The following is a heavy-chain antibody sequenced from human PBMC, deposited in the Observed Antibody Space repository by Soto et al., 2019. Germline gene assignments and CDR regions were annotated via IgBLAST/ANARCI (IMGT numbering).Heavy chain of an antibody. J-gene: IGHJ4*02. CDR3: VRDAGSLGY. CDR2: ISGSGGTI. CDR1: GFTFSTYS. V-gene: IGHV3-48*02. Sequence: EVQLVESGGGLVPPGGSLRLSCAGSGFTFSTYSMDWVRQAPGKGLEWISYISGSGGTIYYADSVKGRFTVSRDNAKNSLYLQMSSLRDEDTAVYYCVRDAGSLGYWGQGTLVTVSS.